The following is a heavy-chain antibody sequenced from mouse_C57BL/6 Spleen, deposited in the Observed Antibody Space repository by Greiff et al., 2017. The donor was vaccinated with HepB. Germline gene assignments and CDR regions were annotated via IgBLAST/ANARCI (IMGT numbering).Heavy chain of an antibody. Sequence: QVQLKQPGAELVKPGASVKMSCKASGYTFTSYWITWVKQRPGQGLEWIGDIHPGSGSTNYNEKFKSKATLTVDTSSSTAYMQLSSLTSEDSAVYYCERSFDCYGPFAYWGQGTLVTVSA. CDR2: IHPGSGST. CDR1: GYTFTSYW. CDR3: ERSFDCYGPFAY. V-gene: IGHV1-55*01. J-gene: IGHJ3*01. D-gene: IGHD2-12*01.